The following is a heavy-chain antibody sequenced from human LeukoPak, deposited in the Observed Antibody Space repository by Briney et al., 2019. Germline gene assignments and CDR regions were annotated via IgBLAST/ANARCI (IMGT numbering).Heavy chain of an antibody. D-gene: IGHD7-27*01. CDR3: ARTGATDAFDI. J-gene: IGHJ3*02. Sequence: PGGSLRLSCAASGFTFSSYWMSWVRQAPGKGLEWVAVISYDGSNKYYADSVKGRFTISRDNSKNTLYLQMNSLRAEDTAVYYCARTGATDAFDIWGQGTMVTVSS. V-gene: IGHV3-30-3*01. CDR1: GFTFSSYW. CDR2: ISYDGSNK.